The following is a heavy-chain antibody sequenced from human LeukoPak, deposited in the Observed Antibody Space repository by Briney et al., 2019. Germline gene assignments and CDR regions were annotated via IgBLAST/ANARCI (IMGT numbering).Heavy chain of an antibody. V-gene: IGHV1-18*01. CDR3: ARDGYSSSSPDAFDI. J-gene: IGHJ3*02. Sequence: ASVKVSCKASGYTFTSYGISWVRQTPGQGLEWMGWISAYNGNTNYAQKLQGRVTMTTDTSTSTAYMELRSLRSDDTAVYYCARDGYSSSSPDAFDIWGQGTMVTVSS. D-gene: IGHD6-13*01. CDR2: ISAYNGNT. CDR1: GYTFTSYG.